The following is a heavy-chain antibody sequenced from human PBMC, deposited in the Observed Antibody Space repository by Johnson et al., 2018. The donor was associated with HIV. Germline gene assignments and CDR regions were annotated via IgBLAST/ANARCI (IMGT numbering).Heavy chain of an antibody. CDR2: LYSGGST. Sequence: VQLVESGGGLIQPGGSLRLSCAASGFTVSSNYMGWVRQAPGKGLEWVSVLYSGGSTYYTDSVKGRFTISRDNSKNTLYLQMNSLRAEDTAVYYCAKGGSGTTRIRAQKGAFDIWGQGTMVTVSS. CDR1: GFTVSSNY. D-gene: IGHD6-19*01. V-gene: IGHV3-66*03. J-gene: IGHJ3*02. CDR3: AKGGSGTTRIRAQKGAFDI.